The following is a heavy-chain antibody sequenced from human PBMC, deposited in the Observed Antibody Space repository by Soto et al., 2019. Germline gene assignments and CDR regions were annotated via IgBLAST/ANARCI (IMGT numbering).Heavy chain of an antibody. CDR1: GFTFSTYG. CDR3: FIDSYYAASASPYY. CDR2: ISYDGSNK. V-gene: IGHV3-30*03. J-gene: IGHJ4*02. Sequence: PGGSLRLSCAASGFTFSTYGMHWVRQVPGKGLEWVTVISYDGSNKDYADSVKGRFTISRDNSNSTLYLQMNSLRAEDTAVYYFFIDSYYAASASPYYWAQLILVPV. D-gene: IGHD2-15*01.